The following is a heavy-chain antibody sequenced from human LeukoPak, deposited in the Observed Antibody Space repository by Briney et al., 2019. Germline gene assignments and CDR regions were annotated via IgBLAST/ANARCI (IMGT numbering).Heavy chain of an antibody. D-gene: IGHD2-15*01. CDR3: ARDEDCSGGSCYAPFDP. CDR1: GYTFTGYY. CDR2: INPNSGGT. J-gene: IGHJ5*02. Sequence: EASVKVSCKASGYTFTGYYMHWVRQAPGQGLEWMGWINPNSGGTNYAQKFQGRVTMTRDTSISTAYMELSRLRSDDAAVYYCARDEDCSGGSCYAPFDPWGQGTLVTVSS. V-gene: IGHV1-2*02.